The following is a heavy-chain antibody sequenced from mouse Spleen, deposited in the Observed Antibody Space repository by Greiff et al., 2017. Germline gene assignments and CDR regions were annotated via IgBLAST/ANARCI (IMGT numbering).Heavy chain of an antibody. CDR1: GFTFSDYG. CDR3: ARPAISDGYWYFDV. V-gene: IGHV5-17*01. D-gene: IGHD2-3*01. CDR2: ISSGSSTI. Sequence: EVHLVESGGGLVKPGGSLKLSCAASGFTFSDYGMHWVRQAPEKGLEWVAYISSGSSTIYYADTVKGRFTISRDNAKNTLFLQMTSLRSEDTAMYYCARPAISDGYWYFDVWGAGTTVTVSS. J-gene: IGHJ1*01.